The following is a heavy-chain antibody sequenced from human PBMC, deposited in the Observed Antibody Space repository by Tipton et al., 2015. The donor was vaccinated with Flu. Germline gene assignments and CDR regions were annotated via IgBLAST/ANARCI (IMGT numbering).Heavy chain of an antibody. V-gene: IGHV4-61*02. CDR1: GGSISSGNHY. CDR2: IYISGST. J-gene: IGHJ4*02. D-gene: IGHD3-22*01. CDR3: ARSVIDDSSGSEHYYFDY. Sequence: GLVKPSQTLSLICTVSGGSISSGNHYWSWIRQPAGKGLEWIGRIYISGSTRYNPSLKSRVTMSLDTSKKQFSLQLSSVTAADTAVYYCARSVIDDSSGSEHYYFDYWGQGTLVTVSS.